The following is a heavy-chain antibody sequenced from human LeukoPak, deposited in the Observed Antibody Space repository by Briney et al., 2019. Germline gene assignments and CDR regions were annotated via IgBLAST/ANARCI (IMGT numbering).Heavy chain of an antibody. CDR3: ARGDYYDSSGYYYSIYYYYMDV. V-gene: IGHV4-59*01. D-gene: IGHD3-22*01. Sequence: SETLSLTCTVSGGSISSYYWSWIRRPPGKGLEWIGYIYYSGSTNYNPPLKSRVTISVDTSKNQLSLKLSSVTAADTAVYYCARGDYYDSSGYYYSIYYYYMDVWGKGTTVTVSS. CDR2: IYYSGST. J-gene: IGHJ6*03. CDR1: GGSISSYY.